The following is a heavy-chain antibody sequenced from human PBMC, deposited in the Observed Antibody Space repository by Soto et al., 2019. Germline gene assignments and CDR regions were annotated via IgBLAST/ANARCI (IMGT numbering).Heavy chain of an antibody. CDR3: ARVGVGYSYGKIYYFDY. Sequence: SETLSLTCTVSGYSISSGYYWGWIRQPPGKGLEWIGSIYHSGSTYYNPSLKSRVTISVDTSKNQFSLKLSSVPAADTAVYYCARVGVGYSYGKIYYFDYWGQGTLVTVSS. V-gene: IGHV4-38-2*02. CDR2: IYHSGST. CDR1: GYSISSGYY. J-gene: IGHJ4*02. D-gene: IGHD5-18*01.